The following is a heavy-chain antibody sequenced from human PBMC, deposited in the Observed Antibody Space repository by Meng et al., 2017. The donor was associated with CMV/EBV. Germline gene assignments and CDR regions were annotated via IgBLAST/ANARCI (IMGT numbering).Heavy chain of an antibody. CDR2: IYSGGSST. Sequence: GESLKISCAASGFTFSSYAMSWVRQAPGKGLEWVSVIYSGGSSTYYADSVKGRFTISRDNSKNTLYLQMNSLRAEDTAVYYCAKDNAPYYDFWSGYPPHQYYYYGMDVWGQGTTVTVSS. V-gene: IGHV3-23*03. CDR1: GFTFSSYA. D-gene: IGHD3-3*01. J-gene: IGHJ6*02. CDR3: AKDNAPYYDFWSGYPPHQYYYYGMDV.